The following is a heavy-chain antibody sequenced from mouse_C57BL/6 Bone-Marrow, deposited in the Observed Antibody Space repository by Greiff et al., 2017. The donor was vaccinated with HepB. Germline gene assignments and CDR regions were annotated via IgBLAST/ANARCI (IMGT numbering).Heavy chain of an antibody. V-gene: IGHV14-2*01. D-gene: IGHD1-1*01. CDR3: ASYSELFAY. CDR2: IDPEDGET. Sequence: EVQLQQSGAELVKPGASVKLSCTASGFNIKDYYMHWVKQRTEQGLEWIGRIDPEDGETKYAPKFQGKATITADTSSNTAYLQLSSLTSEDTAAYYCASYSELFAYWGQGTLVTVSA. J-gene: IGHJ3*01. CDR1: GFNIKDYY.